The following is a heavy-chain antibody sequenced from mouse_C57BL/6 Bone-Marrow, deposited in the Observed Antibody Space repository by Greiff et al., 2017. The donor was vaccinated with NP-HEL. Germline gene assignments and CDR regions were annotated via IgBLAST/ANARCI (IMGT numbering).Heavy chain of an antibody. CDR1: GFTFSSYA. J-gene: IGHJ2*01. V-gene: IGHV5-4*01. CDR2: ISDGGSYT. D-gene: IGHD4-1*01. Sequence: DVKLVESGGGLVKPGGSLKLSCAASGFTFSSYAMSWVRQTPEKRLEWVATISDGGSYTYYPDNVKGRFTISRDNAKNNLYLQMSDLKSEDTAMYYCARDGWDDFDYWGQGTTLTVSS. CDR3: ARDGWDDFDY.